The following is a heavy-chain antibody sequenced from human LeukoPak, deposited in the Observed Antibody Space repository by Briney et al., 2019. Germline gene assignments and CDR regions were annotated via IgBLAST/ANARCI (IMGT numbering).Heavy chain of an antibody. Sequence: GGSLRLSCAASGFTFSSYAMSWVRQAPGKGLEWVSAISGSGGSTYYADSVKGRFTISRDNSKNTPYLQMNSLRAEDTAVYYCAKNRDYYTTHDYWGQGTLVTVSS. J-gene: IGHJ4*02. V-gene: IGHV3-23*01. D-gene: IGHD3-22*01. CDR2: ISGSGGST. CDR1: GFTFSSYA. CDR3: AKNRDYYTTHDY.